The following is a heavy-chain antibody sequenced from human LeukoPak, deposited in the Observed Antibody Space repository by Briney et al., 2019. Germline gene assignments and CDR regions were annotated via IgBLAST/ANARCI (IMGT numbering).Heavy chain of an antibody. D-gene: IGHD3-16*01. CDR2: ISSSSSYI. CDR1: GFTFSSYS. J-gene: IGHJ4*02. V-gene: IGHV3-21*01. CDR3: ARALRGLRLGELPDYFDY. Sequence: PGGSLRLSCAASGFTFSSYSMNWVRQAPGKGLEWVSSISSSSSYIYYADSVKGRFTISRDNAKNSLYLQMNSLRAEDTAVYYCARALRGLRLGELPDYFDYWGQGTLVTVSS.